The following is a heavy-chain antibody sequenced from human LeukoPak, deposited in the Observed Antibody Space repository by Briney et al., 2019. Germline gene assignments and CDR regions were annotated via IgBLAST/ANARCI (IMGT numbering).Heavy chain of an antibody. V-gene: IGHV3-23*01. J-gene: IGHJ4*02. Sequence: GGSLRLSCAASGFTFSNYAMTWVRQAPGKGLEWVSAISGSGGSTYYADSVKGRFTISRDNSKSTLYLQMNSLRAEDTAVYYCAKSTTVTTRGVTDYWGQGTLVTVSS. CDR2: ISGSGGST. D-gene: IGHD4-17*01. CDR1: GFTFSNYA. CDR3: AKSTTVTTRGVTDY.